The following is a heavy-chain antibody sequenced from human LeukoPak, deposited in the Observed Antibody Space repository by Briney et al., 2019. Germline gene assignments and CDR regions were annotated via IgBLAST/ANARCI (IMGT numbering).Heavy chain of an antibody. CDR1: GFTFSSYA. D-gene: IGHD3-9*01. J-gene: IGHJ4*02. CDR2: ISYDGSNK. CDR3: ARGWDILTGYYGRHFDY. Sequence: GRSLRLSCAASGFTFSSYAMHWVRQAPGKGLEWVAVISYDGSNKYYADSVKGRFTISRDNSKNTLYLQMNILRAEDTAVYYCARGWDILTGYYGRHFDYWGQGTLVTVSS. V-gene: IGHV3-30*04.